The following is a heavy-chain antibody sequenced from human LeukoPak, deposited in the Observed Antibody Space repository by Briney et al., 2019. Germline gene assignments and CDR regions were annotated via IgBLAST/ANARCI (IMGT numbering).Heavy chain of an antibody. CDR2: IRYDGSNK. CDR3: ATSMIRGVISHDY. D-gene: IGHD3-10*01. CDR1: GFTFSSYG. Sequence: GGSLRLSCVASGFTFSSYGMHWVRQAPGKGLEWVAFIRYDGSNKYYADSVKGRFTISRDNSKNTLYLQMNSLRAEDTAVFYCATSMIRGVISHDYWGQGTLVTVSS. V-gene: IGHV3-30*02. J-gene: IGHJ4*02.